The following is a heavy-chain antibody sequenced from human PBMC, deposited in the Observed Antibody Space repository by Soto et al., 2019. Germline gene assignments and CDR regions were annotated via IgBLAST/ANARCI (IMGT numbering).Heavy chain of an antibody. Sequence: PAETLSVTCTVSGGSISSYYWSWIRQPPGKGLEWIGYIYYSGSTNYNPSLKSRVTISVDTSKNQFSLKLSSVTAADTAVYYCASLGELRLDYYYYMDVWGKGTTVTVSS. V-gene: IGHV4-59*01. CDR3: ASLGELRLDYYYYMDV. CDR2: IYYSGST. D-gene: IGHD1-26*01. J-gene: IGHJ6*03. CDR1: GGSISSYY.